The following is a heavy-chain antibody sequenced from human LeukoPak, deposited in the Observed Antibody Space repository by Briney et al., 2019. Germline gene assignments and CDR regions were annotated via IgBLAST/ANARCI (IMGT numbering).Heavy chain of an antibody. CDR2: IYSIGSI. Sequence: GGSLRLSCAASGLSVSNSYMNWVRQAPGKGLQWVASIYSIGSIYYADSVKGRFTISRDNSKNTLDLQMSSLRAEDTAVYYCARDTIDYFDYWGQGTLVTVSS. CDR1: GLSVSNSY. J-gene: IGHJ4*02. V-gene: IGHV3-53*01. D-gene: IGHD5-24*01. CDR3: ARDTIDYFDY.